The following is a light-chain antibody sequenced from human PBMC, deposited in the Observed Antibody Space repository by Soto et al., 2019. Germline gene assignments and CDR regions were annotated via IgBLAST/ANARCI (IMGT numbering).Light chain of an antibody. J-gene: IGKJ1*01. V-gene: IGKV3-20*01. CDR2: GAS. CDR1: QGLTSNF. CDR3: QQYVTAPRT. Sequence: EIVLTQSPVTLSLSPGERATLSCRASQGLTSNFLAWYQQKPGQAPSLLIYGASNRATGVPDRFSGGGSGTDFTLTISRLEPEDFAVYFCQQYVTAPRTFGQGTKVDIK.